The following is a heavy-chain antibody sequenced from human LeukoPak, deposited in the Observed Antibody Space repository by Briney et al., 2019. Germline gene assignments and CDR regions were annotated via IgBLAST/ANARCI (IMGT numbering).Heavy chain of an antibody. V-gene: IGHV3-74*01. CDR3: ARGTGNYYGY. CDR1: GFTFGIYW. CDR2: IKSDGSST. J-gene: IGHJ4*02. Sequence: GGSLRLSCAASGFTFGIYWMNWVRQAPGKGLVWVSRIKSDGSSTSYADSVKGRFTITRDSAKNTLYLQMNSLRAEDTAVYYCARGTGNYYGYWGQGTLVTVSS. D-gene: IGHD3/OR15-3a*01.